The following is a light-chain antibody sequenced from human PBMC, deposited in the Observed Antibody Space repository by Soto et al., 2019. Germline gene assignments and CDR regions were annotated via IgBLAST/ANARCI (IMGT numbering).Light chain of an antibody. CDR2: KAS. CDR3: QQYNRYTWT. CDR1: QNIFNW. V-gene: IGKV1-5*03. J-gene: IGKJ1*01. Sequence: DIQMTQSPSTLSASVGDRVTITCRASQNIFNWLAWYQQPPGKAPNLLIYKASSLESGVPSRFSGSGSGTEFTLTISSLQPDDFATYYCQQYNRYTWTFGQGTKVDIX.